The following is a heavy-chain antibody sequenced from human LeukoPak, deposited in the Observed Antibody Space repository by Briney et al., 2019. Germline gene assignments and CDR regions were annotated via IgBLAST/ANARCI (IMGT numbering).Heavy chain of an antibody. CDR1: GFTFGDYA. D-gene: IGHD3-22*01. CDR2: IRSKAYGGTT. V-gene: IGHV3-49*03. CDR3: TRSYYDSSCYLGY. J-gene: IGHJ4*02. Sequence: GGSLRLSCTASGFTFGDYAMSWFRQAPGKGLEWVGFIRSKAYGGTTEYAASVKGRFTISRDDSKSIAYLQMNSLKTEDTAVYYCTRSYYDSSCYLGYWGQGTLVTVSS.